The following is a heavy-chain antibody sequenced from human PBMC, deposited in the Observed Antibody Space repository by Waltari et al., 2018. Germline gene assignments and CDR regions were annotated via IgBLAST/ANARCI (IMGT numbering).Heavy chain of an antibody. D-gene: IGHD6-13*01. J-gene: IGHJ3*02. Sequence: EVQLVQSGAEVKKPGESLKISCKGSGYSFTSYWIGWVRQMPGKGLEWMGIIYPGDHSTRYSPSFQAQVTISADKSISTAYLPWSSLKAADTAMYYCARHEAQQLALDIWGQGTMVTVSS. CDR2: IYPGDHST. CDR3: ARHEAQQLALDI. CDR1: GYSFTSYW. V-gene: IGHV5-51*01.